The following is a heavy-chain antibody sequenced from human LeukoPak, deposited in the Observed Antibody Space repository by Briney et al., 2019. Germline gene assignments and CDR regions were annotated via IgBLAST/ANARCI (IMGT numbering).Heavy chain of an antibody. CDR2: INHSGST. CDR1: GGSFSGYY. V-gene: IGHV4-34*01. J-gene: IGHJ4*02. D-gene: IGHD6-13*01. CDR3: ARGYGYSSSWYKGGFDY. Sequence: PSETLSLTCAVYGGSFSGYYWSWIRQPPGKGLEWIGEINHSGSTNYNPSLKSRITISVDTSKNQFSLKLSSVTAADTAVYYCARGYGYSSSWYKGGFDYWGQGTLVTVSS.